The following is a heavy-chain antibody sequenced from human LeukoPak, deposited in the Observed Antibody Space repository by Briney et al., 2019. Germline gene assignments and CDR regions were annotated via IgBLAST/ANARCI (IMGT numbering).Heavy chain of an antibody. CDR1: GFTVSSYC. D-gene: IGHD6-13*01. V-gene: IGHV4-59*02. CDR2: IYYSGST. Sequence: PGGSLRLSCAASGFTVSSYCWSWVRQAPGKGLEWIGYIYYSGSTNYNPSLKSRVNISVDTSKNQFSLKLSSVTAADTAVYYCATRNRRGSSRYLGYWGQGTLVSVSS. CDR3: ATRNRRGSSRYLGY. J-gene: IGHJ4*02.